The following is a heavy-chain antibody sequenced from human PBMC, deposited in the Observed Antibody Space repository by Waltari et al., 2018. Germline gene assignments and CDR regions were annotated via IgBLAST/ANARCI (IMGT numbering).Heavy chain of an antibody. CDR1: GYSISSGYY. CDR3: ARIVGATGYFQH. D-gene: IGHD1-26*01. Sequence: QVQLQESGPGLVKPSETLSLTCAVSGYSISSGYYWGWIRQPPGKGLEWIGSIYHSGSTYYNPSLKRRVTISVDTSKNQFSLKLSSVTAADTAVYYCARIVGATGYFQHWGQGTLVTVSS. J-gene: IGHJ1*01. CDR2: IYHSGST. V-gene: IGHV4-38-2*01.